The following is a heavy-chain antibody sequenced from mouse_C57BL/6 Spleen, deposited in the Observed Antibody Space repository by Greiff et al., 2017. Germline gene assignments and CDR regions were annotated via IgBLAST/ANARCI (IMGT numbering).Heavy chain of an antibody. J-gene: IGHJ2*01. V-gene: IGHV1-50*01. Sequence: QVQLQQPGAELVKPGASVKLSCKASGYTFTSYCMQWVKQRPGQGLEWIGEIDPSDGYTNYNQKFKGKATLTVDTSSSTAYMPPNSLTSEDSAVYYCARGGNYESYWGKGTTLTVS. CDR3: ARGGNYESY. CDR2: IDPSDGYT. CDR1: GYTFTSYC. D-gene: IGHD2-1*01.